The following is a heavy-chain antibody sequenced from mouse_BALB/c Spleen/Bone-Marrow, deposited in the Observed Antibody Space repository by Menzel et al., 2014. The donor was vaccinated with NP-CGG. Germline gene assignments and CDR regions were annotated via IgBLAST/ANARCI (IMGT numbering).Heavy chain of an antibody. D-gene: IGHD2-4*01. Sequence: EVQLQQSGPELVKPGASVKISCKASGYSFXGYFMNWVMQSHGKSLEWIGRINPYNGDTFYNQKFKDKATLTIDKSSSTAHMELRSLASEDSAVYYCARIYDYDRGAWFAYWGQGTLVTVSA. CDR2: INPYNGDT. CDR3: ARIYDYDRGAWFAY. V-gene: IGHV1-20*02. J-gene: IGHJ3*01. CDR1: GYSFXGYF.